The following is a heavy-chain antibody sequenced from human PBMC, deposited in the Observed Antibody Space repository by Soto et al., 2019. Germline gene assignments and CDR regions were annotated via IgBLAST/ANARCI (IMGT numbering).Heavy chain of an antibody. Sequence: PSETLSLTCTVSGGSISSYYWSWIRQPPGKGLEWIGYIYYSGSTNYNPSLKSRVTISVDTSKNQFSLKLSYVTAADTAVYYCARGASVVATPHYFDYWGQGTLVTVSS. J-gene: IGHJ4*02. CDR2: IYYSGST. CDR1: GGSISSYY. D-gene: IGHD2-15*01. V-gene: IGHV4-59*01. CDR3: ARGASVVATPHYFDY.